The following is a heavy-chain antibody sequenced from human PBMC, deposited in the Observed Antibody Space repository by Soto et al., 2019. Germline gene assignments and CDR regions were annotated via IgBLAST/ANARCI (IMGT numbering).Heavy chain of an antibody. D-gene: IGHD6-19*01. J-gene: IGHJ4*02. CDR2: ISWNSGSI. V-gene: IGHV3-9*01. CDR3: AKVAVAGPRAAPFDY. CDR1: GFTFDDYA. Sequence: GGSLRLSCAASGFTFDDYAMHWVRQAPGKGLEWVSGISWNSGSIGYADSVKGRFTISRDNAKNSLYLQMNSLRAEDTALYYCAKVAVAGPRAAPFDYWGQGTLVTVSS.